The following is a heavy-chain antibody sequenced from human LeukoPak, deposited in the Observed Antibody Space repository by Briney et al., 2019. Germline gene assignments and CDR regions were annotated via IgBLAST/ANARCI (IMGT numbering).Heavy chain of an antibody. CDR2: ITPNSGGT. Sequence: ASVKVSCKASGYTFTVYYIHWVRQAPGQGLEWMGWITPNSGGTKYAQKSQGRVTMTRDTSISTAYMELSRLRSDDTAVYYCARGHSSSWYAAYYFDYWGQGTLVTVSS. CDR1: GYTFTVYY. J-gene: IGHJ4*02. V-gene: IGHV1-2*02. D-gene: IGHD6-13*01. CDR3: ARGHSSSWYAAYYFDY.